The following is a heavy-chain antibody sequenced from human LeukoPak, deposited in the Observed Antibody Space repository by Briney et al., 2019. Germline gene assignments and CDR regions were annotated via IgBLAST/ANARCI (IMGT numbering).Heavy chain of an antibody. J-gene: IGHJ4*02. CDR2: INHSGST. Sequence: SETLSLTCAVYGGSFSGYYWSWIGQPPGKGLEWIGEINHSGSTNYNPSLKSRVTISVDTSKNQFSLKLSSVTAADTAVYYCARGRLYYDFWSGYLYYFDYWGQGTLVTVSS. V-gene: IGHV4-34*01. CDR1: GGSFSGYY. D-gene: IGHD3-3*01. CDR3: ARGRLYYDFWSGYLYYFDY.